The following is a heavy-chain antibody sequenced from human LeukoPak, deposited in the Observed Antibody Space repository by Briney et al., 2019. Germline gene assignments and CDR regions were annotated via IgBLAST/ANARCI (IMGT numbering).Heavy chain of an antibody. V-gene: IGHV3-7*01. D-gene: IGHD6-19*01. J-gene: IGHJ4*02. Sequence: GGSLRLSCATSGFTFSSYSMTWVRQAPGKGLEWVANIKQDGSEKYYVDSVKGRFTISRDNAKSSLYLQMNSLRAEDTAVYYCARSTAVPTFNYWGQGTLVTVSS. CDR2: IKQDGSEK. CDR1: GFTFSSYS. CDR3: ARSTAVPTFNY.